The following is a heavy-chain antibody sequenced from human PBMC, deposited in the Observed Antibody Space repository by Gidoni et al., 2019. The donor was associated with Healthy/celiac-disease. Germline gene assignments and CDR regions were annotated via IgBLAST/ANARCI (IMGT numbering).Heavy chain of an antibody. CDR1: NGSFSGSY. CDR2: IIHSGST. V-gene: IGHV4-34*12. Sequence: QVQLQQWGAGLLKPSETLSLTCAVYNGSFSGSYWTWIRQPPGKGLEWIGEIIHSGSTNYNPSLTSRVTISVDTSKNQFSLKLTSVTSADTAVYYCARLGSRIAVAGFPLRWFDPWGQGTLVTVSS. D-gene: IGHD6-19*01. J-gene: IGHJ5*02. CDR3: ARLGSRIAVAGFPLRWFDP.